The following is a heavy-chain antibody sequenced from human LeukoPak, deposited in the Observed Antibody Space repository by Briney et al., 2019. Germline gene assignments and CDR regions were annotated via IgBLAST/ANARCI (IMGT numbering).Heavy chain of an antibody. CDR1: GFTFSAYA. CDR3: AKEKRRFFGLTPNDY. J-gene: IGHJ4*02. Sequence: GGSLRLSCAASGFTFSAYAMSWVRQAPGKGLEWVSAISGSGGSTYYADSVKGRFTISRDNSKNTLYLQMNSLRAEDTAVYYCAKEKRRFFGLTPNDYWGQGTLVTVSS. D-gene: IGHD3/OR15-3a*01. CDR2: ISGSGGST. V-gene: IGHV3-23*01.